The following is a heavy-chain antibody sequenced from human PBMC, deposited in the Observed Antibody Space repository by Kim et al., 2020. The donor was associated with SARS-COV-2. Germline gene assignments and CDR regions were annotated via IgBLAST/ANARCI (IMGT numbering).Heavy chain of an antibody. Sequence: SETLSLTCAVYGGSFSGYYWSWIRQPPGKGLEWIGEINHSGSTNYNPSLKSRVTISVDTSKNQFSLKLSSVTAADTAVYYCARGPHCSGGSCFAYYYYYG. CDR2: INHSGST. D-gene: IGHD2-15*01. CDR3: ARGPHCSGGSCFAYYYYYG. V-gene: IGHV4-34*01. CDR1: GGSFSGYY. J-gene: IGHJ6*01.